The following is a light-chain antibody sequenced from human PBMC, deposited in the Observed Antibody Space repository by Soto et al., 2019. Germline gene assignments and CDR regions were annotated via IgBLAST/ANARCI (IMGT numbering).Light chain of an antibody. V-gene: IGLV2-23*02. J-gene: IGLJ7*01. CDR3: CSYAGSSTHAV. Sequence: QSALTQPASVSGSPGQSITISCTGTSRDVGSYNLVSWYQQHPGKAPKLMIYEVSKRPSGVSNRFSGSESGNTASLTLSGLQAEDEADYYCCSYAGSSTHAVFGGGTQLTVL. CDR1: SRDVGSYNL. CDR2: EVS.